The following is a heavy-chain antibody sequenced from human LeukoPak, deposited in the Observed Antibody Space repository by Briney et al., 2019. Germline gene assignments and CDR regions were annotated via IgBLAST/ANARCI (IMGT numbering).Heavy chain of an antibody. J-gene: IGHJ4*02. D-gene: IGHD3-16*01. V-gene: IGHV3-48*03. CDR2: ISRSGTTL. CDR1: ELTFSSYE. Sequence: GGSQTLSCAASELTFSSYEMNWVRQAPGGGLEWVAYISRSGTTLYYAAPVKGRFTFSRENTKNSTHLKINSLRAEDTAVYCCTTGEDQRTFGYWGQGNLVTVSS. CDR3: TTGEDQRTFGY.